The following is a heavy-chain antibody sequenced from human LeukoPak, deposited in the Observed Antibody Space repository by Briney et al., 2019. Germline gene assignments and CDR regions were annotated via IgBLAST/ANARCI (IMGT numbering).Heavy chain of an antibody. D-gene: IGHD2-21*02. CDR1: GGSISSYY. J-gene: IGHJ5*02. CDR3: ARVVNYYSVFDP. CDR2: IYYSGST. V-gene: IGHV4-59*08. Sequence: PSETLSLTCTVSGGSISSYYWSWIRQPPGKGLEWIGYIYYSGSTNYNPPLKSRVTISVDTSKNQFSLKLSSVTAADTAVYYCARVVNYYSVFDPWGQGTLVTVSS.